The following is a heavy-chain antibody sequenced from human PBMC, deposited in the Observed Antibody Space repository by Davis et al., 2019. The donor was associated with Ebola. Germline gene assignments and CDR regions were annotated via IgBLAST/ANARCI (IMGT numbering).Heavy chain of an antibody. D-gene: IGHD5-12*01. Sequence: PGGSLRLSCAASGFTFTNYWMHWVRQTPGKGLEWVSSISSGSTSIYYADSVKGRFTVFRDNAKNSLYLQMNSLRAEDTAVYYCARDGGYDFSYYYYYGMDVWGQGTTVTVSS. V-gene: IGHV3-21*04. CDR3: ARDGGYDFSYYYYYGMDV. CDR1: GFTFTNYW. CDR2: ISSGSTSI. J-gene: IGHJ6*02.